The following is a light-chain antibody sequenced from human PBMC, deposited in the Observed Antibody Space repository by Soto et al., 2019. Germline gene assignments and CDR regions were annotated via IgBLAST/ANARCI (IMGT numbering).Light chain of an antibody. Sequence: EVVLTQSPATLSLSPGERATLSCRANQIVSANYLAWYQQKPGQAPMLLIYGASSRPSGVPYRFSGSGSGTEFTLTISRLEPEDSAVFYCHQYGSSPFTFGPGTKVDIK. CDR1: QIVSANY. CDR3: HQYGSSPFT. V-gene: IGKV3-20*01. J-gene: IGKJ3*01. CDR2: GAS.